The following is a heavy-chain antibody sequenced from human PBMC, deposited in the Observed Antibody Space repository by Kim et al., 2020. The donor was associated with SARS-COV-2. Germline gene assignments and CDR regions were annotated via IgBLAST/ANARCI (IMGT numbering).Heavy chain of an antibody. CDR3: ARDIGRKSSSPSS. J-gene: IGHJ4*02. V-gene: IGHV1-3*01. Sequence: YSQKFQGGVTITRDTSASTAYMELSSLRSEDTAVYYCARDIGRKSSSPSSWGQGTLVTVSS. D-gene: IGHD6-13*01.